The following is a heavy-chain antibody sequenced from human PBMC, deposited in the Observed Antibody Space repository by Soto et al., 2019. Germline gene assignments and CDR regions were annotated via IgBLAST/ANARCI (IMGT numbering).Heavy chain of an antibody. CDR2: IYYSGNT. D-gene: IGHD5-18*01. J-gene: IGHJ6*02. Sequence: SETLSLTCTFSGGSIRSGVYYLRWVRQKPRKGQEWIGNIYYSGNTYYNPSLKSRLTISVDTSKNQFSLNLSSVTAADTAVYYCARDRLMATAGTARHYFGLDVWGQGTTVTVSS. CDR3: ARDRLMATAGTARHYFGLDV. CDR1: GGSIRSGVYY. V-gene: IGHV4-31*03.